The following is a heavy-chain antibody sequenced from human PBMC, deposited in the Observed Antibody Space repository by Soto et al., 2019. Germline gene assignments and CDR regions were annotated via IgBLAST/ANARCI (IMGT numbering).Heavy chain of an antibody. J-gene: IGHJ4*02. Sequence: ASVKVSCKASGYTFTSYYMHWVRQAPGQGLEWMGRISAYNGNTNYAQKLQGRVTMTTDTSTSTAYMELRSLRSDDTAVYYCARDSSGWYYYWGQGTLVTVSS. CDR2: ISAYNGNT. CDR1: GYTFTSYY. V-gene: IGHV1-18*04. D-gene: IGHD6-19*01. CDR3: ARDSSGWYYY.